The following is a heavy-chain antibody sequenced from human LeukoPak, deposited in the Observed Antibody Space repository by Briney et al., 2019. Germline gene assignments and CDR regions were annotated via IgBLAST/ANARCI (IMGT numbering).Heavy chain of an antibody. V-gene: IGHV3-30*02. CDR3: AKEIVVVVAATPSPNFDY. D-gene: IGHD2-15*01. J-gene: IGHJ4*02. Sequence: PGGSLRLSCAASGFTFSSYGMHWVRQAPGKGLEWVAFIRYDGSNKYYADSVKGRFTISRDNSKNTLYLQMNSLRAEDTAVYYCAKEIVVVVAATPSPNFDYWGQGTLVTVSS. CDR2: IRYDGSNK. CDR1: GFTFSSYG.